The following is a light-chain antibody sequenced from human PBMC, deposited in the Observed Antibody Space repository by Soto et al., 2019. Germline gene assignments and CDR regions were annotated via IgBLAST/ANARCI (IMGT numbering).Light chain of an antibody. CDR1: QDISNY. Sequence: DIQMTQSPASLSASVGDRVTITCRASQDISNYLHWYQQRPGKAPKLLIYDASNVERGVPSRFSGTRSGTHFTFAITSLQPEDVATYYCHQSDSLPITFGQGTRLEI. CDR2: DAS. CDR3: HQSDSLPIT. V-gene: IGKV1-33*01. J-gene: IGKJ5*01.